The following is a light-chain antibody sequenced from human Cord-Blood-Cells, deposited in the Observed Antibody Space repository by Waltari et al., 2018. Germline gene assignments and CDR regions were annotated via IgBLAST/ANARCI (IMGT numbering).Light chain of an antibody. Sequence: QSALTQPASVSGSPGQSITISCTGTSSDVGSYNLGSWYQQHPGKHPKLMIYEGSKRPSGVSNRFSGSKSGNTASLTISGLQAEDEADYYCCSYAGSSTWVFGGGTKLTVL. CDR2: EGS. V-gene: IGLV2-23*01. CDR3: CSYAGSSTWV. J-gene: IGLJ3*02. CDR1: SSDVGSYNL.